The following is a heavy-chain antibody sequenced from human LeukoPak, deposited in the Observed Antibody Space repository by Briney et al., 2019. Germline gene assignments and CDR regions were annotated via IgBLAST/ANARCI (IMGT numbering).Heavy chain of an antibody. CDR2: ISGSGGST. Sequence: SGGSLRLSCAASGFTVNNKYMTWVRQAPGKGLEWVSAISGSGGSTYYADSVKGRFTISRDNSKNTLYLQMSSLRAEDTAVYYCAKEDTSMVFYFDYWGQGTLVTVSS. CDR3: AKEDTSMVFYFDY. CDR1: GFTVNNKY. V-gene: IGHV3-23*01. J-gene: IGHJ4*02. D-gene: IGHD5-18*01.